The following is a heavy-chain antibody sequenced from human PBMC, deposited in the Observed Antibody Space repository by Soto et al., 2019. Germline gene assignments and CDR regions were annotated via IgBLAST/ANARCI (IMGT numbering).Heavy chain of an antibody. D-gene: IGHD5-12*01. CDR1: GGSFSGYY. V-gene: IGHV4-34*01. CDR3: ARGGYSGYAR. CDR2: INHSGST. J-gene: IGHJ4*02. Sequence: QVQLQQWGAGLLKPSETLSLTCAVYGGSFSGYYWSWIRQPPGKGLEWIGEINHSGSTNYNPSLKSRVTISVDTSKHQFSLKLSSVTAADTAVYDCARGGYSGYARWGQGTLVTVSS.